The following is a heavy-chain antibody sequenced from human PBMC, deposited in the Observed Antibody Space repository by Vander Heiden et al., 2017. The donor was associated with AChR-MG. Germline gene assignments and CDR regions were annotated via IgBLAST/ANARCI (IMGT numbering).Heavy chain of an antibody. CDR3: ARHFWGIVVVTAIRTSYNWFDP. Sequence: QLQLQESGPGLVKPSETLSLTCTVSGGSISSSSYYWGWIRQPPGKGLEWIGSIYYSGSTYYNPSLKSRVTISVDTSKNQFSLKLSSVTAADTAVYYCARHFWGIVVVTAIRTSYNWFDPWGQGTLVTVSS. V-gene: IGHV4-39*01. CDR2: IYYSGST. J-gene: IGHJ5*02. D-gene: IGHD2-21*02. CDR1: GGSISSSSYY.